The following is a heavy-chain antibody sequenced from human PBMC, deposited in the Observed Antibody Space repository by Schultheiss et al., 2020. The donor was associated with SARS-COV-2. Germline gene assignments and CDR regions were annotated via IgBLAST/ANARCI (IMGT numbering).Heavy chain of an antibody. D-gene: IGHD5-18*01. CDR2: ISGSGGST. CDR1: GFTFSSYA. CDR3: ASTFDTALVN. Sequence: GESLKISCAASGFTFSSYAMSWVRQAPGKGLEWVSAISGSGGSTYYADSVKGRFTISRDNAKNSLYLQMNSLRAEDTALYHCASTFDTALVNWGQGTLVTVSS. V-gene: IGHV3-23*01. J-gene: IGHJ4*02.